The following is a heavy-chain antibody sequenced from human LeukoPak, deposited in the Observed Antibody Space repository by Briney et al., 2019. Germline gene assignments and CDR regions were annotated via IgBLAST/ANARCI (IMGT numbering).Heavy chain of an antibody. J-gene: IGHJ4*02. CDR3: AGDYYYDSSGYYSYFDY. D-gene: IGHD3-22*01. CDR1: GGSLSSGSYY. CDR2: IYYSGST. Sequence: SETLSLTCTVSGGSLSSGSYYWSWIRQPPGKGLEWIWYIYYSGSTNYNPSLKSRVTISVDTTKNQFSLKLSSVTAADTAVYYWAGDYYYDSSGYYSYFDYWGQGTLVTVSS. V-gene: IGHV4-61*01.